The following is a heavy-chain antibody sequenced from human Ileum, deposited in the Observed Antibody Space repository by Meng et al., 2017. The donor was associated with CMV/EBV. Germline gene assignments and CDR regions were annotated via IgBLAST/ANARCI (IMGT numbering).Heavy chain of an antibody. Sequence: GGSLTLSCAASGFTFSSFAMSWVRQAPGKGLEWVSFIYLIGDTTYYADPVKGRFTISRDNSKNTLYLQMNSLRTEDTAVYYCAKDRTSKYGSSYYDYFFDYWGQGNLVNGAS. CDR2: IYLIGDTT. J-gene: IGHJ4*01. CDR3: AKDRTSKYGSSYYDYFFDY. CDR1: GFTFSSFA. V-gene: IGHV3-23*03. D-gene: IGHD6-13*01.